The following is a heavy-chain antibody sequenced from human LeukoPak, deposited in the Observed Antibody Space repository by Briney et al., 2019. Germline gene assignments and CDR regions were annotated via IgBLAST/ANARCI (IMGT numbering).Heavy chain of an antibody. CDR2: IYYSGST. Sequence: SETLSLTCTVSGGSISSYYWSWIRQPPGKGLEWIGYIYYSGSTNYNPSLKSRVTISVDTSKNQFSLKLSSVTAADTAVYYCARDRGNYYFDYWGQGTLVTVSS. D-gene: IGHD4-23*01. V-gene: IGHV4-59*01. CDR1: GGSISSYY. CDR3: ARDRGNYYFDY. J-gene: IGHJ4*02.